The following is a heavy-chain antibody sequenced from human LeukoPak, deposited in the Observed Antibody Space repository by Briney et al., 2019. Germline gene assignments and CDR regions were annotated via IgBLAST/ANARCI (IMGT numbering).Heavy chain of an antibody. Sequence: ASVKVSCKASGYTFTNYDINWVRQATGQGLEWMGYMKPNSGNTGYAQKFQGRVTITRDTSISTAYMELSSLTSEDTAVYYCAFRYCSSTSCYTGYFQHWGQGTLVTVSS. D-gene: IGHD2-2*02. V-gene: IGHV1-8*01. CDR2: MKPNSGNT. CDR1: GYTFTNYD. CDR3: AFRYCSSTSCYTGYFQH. J-gene: IGHJ1*01.